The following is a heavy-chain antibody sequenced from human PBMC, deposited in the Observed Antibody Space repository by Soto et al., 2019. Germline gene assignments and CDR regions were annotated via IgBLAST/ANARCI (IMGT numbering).Heavy chain of an antibody. CDR2: INHSGRV. V-gene: IGHV4-34*01. Sequence: PSETLSLTCAVYGGSFSGHSWTWIRQSPGKGLEWIGDINHSGRVNYSPSLKSRVTISLDTPKNQFSLTLSAVTAADTAMYYCSTRAHDTNGYYRFDPWGQGTLVTVSS. CDR1: GGSFSGHS. D-gene: IGHD3-22*01. J-gene: IGHJ5*01. CDR3: STRAHDTNGYYRFDP.